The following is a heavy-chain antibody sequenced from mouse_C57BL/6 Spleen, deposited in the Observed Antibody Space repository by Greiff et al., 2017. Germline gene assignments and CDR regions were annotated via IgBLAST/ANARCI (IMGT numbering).Heavy chain of an antibody. J-gene: IGHJ2*01. D-gene: IGHD3-2*02. CDR2: IYPGSGST. Sequence: QVQLQQPGAELVPPGASVKMSCQASGYTFTSYWVTWVKQRPGQGLEWIGDIYPGSGSTKYNEKFKSTATLTVDTSSSTADRQLSSLTSEDSAVYYCARREQLRLLDYWGQGTTLTVSS. CDR1: GYTFTSYW. V-gene: IGHV1-55*01. CDR3: ARREQLRLLDY.